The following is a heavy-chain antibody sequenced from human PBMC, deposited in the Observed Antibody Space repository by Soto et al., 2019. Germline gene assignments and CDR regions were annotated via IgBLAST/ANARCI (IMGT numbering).Heavy chain of an antibody. Sequence: PGGSLRLSCAASGFTFSNAWMSWVRQAPGKGLEWVGRIKSKTDGGTTDYAAPVKGRFTISRDDSKNTLYLQMNSLKAEDTAVYYCAKDQTRRYCSSTRRSYFAYWGQGTLVTVSS. CDR2: IKSKTDGGTT. V-gene: IGHV3-15*01. CDR3: AKDQTRRYCSSTRRSYFAY. CDR1: GFTFSNAW. J-gene: IGHJ4*02. D-gene: IGHD2-2*01.